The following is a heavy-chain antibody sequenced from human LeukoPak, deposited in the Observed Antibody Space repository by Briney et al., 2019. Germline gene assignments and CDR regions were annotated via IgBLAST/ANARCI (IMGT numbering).Heavy chain of an antibody. CDR2: IKQDGSEK. CDR3: AHGSMYQLDY. Sequence: GGSLRLSCAASGFTFSSYWMTWVRQAPGKGLEWVANIKQDGSEKYYVDSVKGRFTISRDNSKNTLYLQMNSLRAEDTAVYYCAHGSMYQLDYWGQGTLVTVSS. CDR1: GFTFSSYW. V-gene: IGHV3-7*03. J-gene: IGHJ4*02. D-gene: IGHD2-2*01.